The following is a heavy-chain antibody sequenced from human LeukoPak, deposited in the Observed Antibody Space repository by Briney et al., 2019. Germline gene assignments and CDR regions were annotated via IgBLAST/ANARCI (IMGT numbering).Heavy chain of an antibody. Sequence: GASVKVSCKTSGYSFTNYYMHWVRQAPGQGLQWSGWITPHNGATKYALKFQGRVTMTGDTSISTAYLELSSLTSDDTAVYYCATSGGFYTSGFYWGQGTLVTVSS. CDR2: ITPHNGAT. V-gene: IGHV1-2*02. D-gene: IGHD3-10*01. J-gene: IGHJ4*02. CDR1: GYSFTNYY. CDR3: ATSGGFYTSGFY.